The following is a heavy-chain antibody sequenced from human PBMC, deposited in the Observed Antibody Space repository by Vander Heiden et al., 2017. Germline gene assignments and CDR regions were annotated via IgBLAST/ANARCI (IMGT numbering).Heavy chain of an antibody. D-gene: IGHD6-19*01. V-gene: IGHV1-69*01. J-gene: IGHJ6*02. CDR2: IIPIFGTA. Sequence: QVQLVQSGAEVKKPGSSVKVSCKASGGTFSSYAISWVRQAPGQGLEWMGGIIPIFGTANYAQKFQGRVTITADESTSTAYMELSSLRSEDTAVYYCARDRIAVAGRLYYYGMDVWGQGTTVTVSS. CDR1: GGTFSSYA. CDR3: ARDRIAVAGRLYYYGMDV.